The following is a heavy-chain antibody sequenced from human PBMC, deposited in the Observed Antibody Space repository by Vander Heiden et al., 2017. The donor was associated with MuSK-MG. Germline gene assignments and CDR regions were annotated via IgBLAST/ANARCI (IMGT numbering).Heavy chain of an antibody. CDR3: ARRAYCGESGSGPGYMDV. V-gene: IGHV5-51*01. J-gene: IGHJ6*03. CDR1: GYIFTNYW. CDR2: ILPGDSET. D-gene: IGHD2-21*01. Sequence: EVQLVQSGAEVKKPGESLKISCKASGYIFTNYWVAWVRQMPGKGLEWMGMILPGDSETRYSPSCQGQVTISADRSITTAYLQWSSLKASDTAMYYCARRAYCGESGSGPGYMDVWGKGTTVTVSS.